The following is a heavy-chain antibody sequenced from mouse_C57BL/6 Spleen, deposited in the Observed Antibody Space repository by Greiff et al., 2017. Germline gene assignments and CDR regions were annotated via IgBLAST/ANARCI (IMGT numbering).Heavy chain of an antibody. CDR1: GFTFTDYY. V-gene: IGHV7-3*01. J-gene: IGHJ4*01. CDR2: IRNKANGYTT. CDR3: ARYIRLYGAMDY. D-gene: IGHD2-12*01. Sequence: EVQLVESGGGLVQPGGSLSLSCAASGFTFTDYYMSWVRQPPGKALEWLGFIRNKANGYTTEYSASVKGRFTISRDNSQSILYLQMNALRAEDSATYYCARYIRLYGAMDYWGQGTSVTVSS.